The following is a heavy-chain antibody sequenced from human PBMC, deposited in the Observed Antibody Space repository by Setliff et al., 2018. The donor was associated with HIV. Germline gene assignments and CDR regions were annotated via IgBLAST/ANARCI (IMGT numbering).Heavy chain of an antibody. CDR3: ARGIAATLDY. D-gene: IGHD6-13*01. CDR1: GYPFSSYD. CDR2: MNPNSGDT. V-gene: IGHV1-8*02. Sequence: ASVKVSCKAAGYPFSSYDINWVRQATGQGLEWMGWMNPNSGDTGYAQKFEGRVTITRDISMSTAYMALSSLRHDDTAIYYCARGIAATLDYWGQGTLVTVSS. J-gene: IGHJ4*02.